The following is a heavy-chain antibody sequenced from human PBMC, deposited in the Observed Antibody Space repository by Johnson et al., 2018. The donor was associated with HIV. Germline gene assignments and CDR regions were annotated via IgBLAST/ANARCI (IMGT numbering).Heavy chain of an antibody. V-gene: IGHV3-23*04. J-gene: IGHJ3*02. CDR2: ISGSGGST. CDR1: GFTFSSYA. Sequence: VQLVESGGGVVQPGGSLRLSCAASGFTFSSYAMTWVRQAPGKGLEWVSSISGSGGSTFYADSVKGRFTISRDNSKNTLYLQMNSLRAEDTAVYYCAKALRIFGSWVKEAFDIWGQGTMVTVSS. D-gene: IGHD3-10*01. CDR3: AKALRIFGSWVKEAFDI.